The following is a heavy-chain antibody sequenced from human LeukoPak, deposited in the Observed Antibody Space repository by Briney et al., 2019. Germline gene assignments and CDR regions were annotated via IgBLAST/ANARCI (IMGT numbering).Heavy chain of an antibody. D-gene: IGHD1-26*01. Sequence: GASVKVSCKASGYTFTSYYMHWVRQAPGQGLEWMGIINPSGGSTSYAQKFQGRVTISVDTSKNQFSLKLSSVTAADTAVYYCARVIPSGSYGLQHLGAFDIWGQGTMVTVSS. CDR3: ARVIPSGSYGLQHLGAFDI. CDR2: INPSGGST. CDR1: GYTFTSYY. V-gene: IGHV1-46*01. J-gene: IGHJ3*02.